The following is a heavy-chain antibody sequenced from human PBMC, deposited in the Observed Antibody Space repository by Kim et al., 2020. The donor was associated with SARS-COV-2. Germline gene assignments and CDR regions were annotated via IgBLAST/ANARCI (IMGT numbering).Heavy chain of an antibody. D-gene: IGHD2-21*02. J-gene: IGHJ6*02. CDR3: ARYIVVVTAIHYGMEV. CDR2: ISSSSSYT. CDR1: GFTFSDYY. V-gene: IGHV3-11*03. Sequence: GGSLRLSCAASGFTFSDYYMSWIRQAPGKGLEWVSFISSSSSYTNYADSVKGRFTISRDNAKKSLYLQMNSLRAEDTSVYYCARYIVVVTAIHYGMEVWGQGTTVTVSS.